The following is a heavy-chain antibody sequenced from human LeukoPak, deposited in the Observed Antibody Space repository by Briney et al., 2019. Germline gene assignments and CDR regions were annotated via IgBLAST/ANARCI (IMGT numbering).Heavy chain of an antibody. J-gene: IGHJ6*02. CDR3: ARGPVVVVAANPSYYYYYGMDV. Sequence: SETLSLTCTVSGGSISKYYWSWIRQPPGKGLEWIGYVFHTGSTTYNPSLKSRVTISVDTSKNQFSLKLSSVTAADTAVYYCARGPVVVVAANPSYYYYYGMDVWGQGTTVTVSS. CDR1: GGSISKYY. D-gene: IGHD2-15*01. V-gene: IGHV4-59*12. CDR2: VFHTGST.